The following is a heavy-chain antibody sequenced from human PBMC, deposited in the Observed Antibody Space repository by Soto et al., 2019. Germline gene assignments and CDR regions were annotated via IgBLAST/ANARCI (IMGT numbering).Heavy chain of an antibody. CDR2: ISYEGSNT. CDR1: GFTFDTYG. J-gene: IGHJ6*02. D-gene: IGHD1-1*01. CDR3: ARVTPGNNLYYFSGLDF. Sequence: GGSLRLSCVASGFTFDTYGIHWVRQAPGKGLQWVALISYEGSNTYYADSVRGRFTISRDNSKNALYLQMSTLRPEDTGVYYCARVTPGNNLYYFSGLDFWGQGTSVTVSS. V-gene: IGHV3-30-3*01.